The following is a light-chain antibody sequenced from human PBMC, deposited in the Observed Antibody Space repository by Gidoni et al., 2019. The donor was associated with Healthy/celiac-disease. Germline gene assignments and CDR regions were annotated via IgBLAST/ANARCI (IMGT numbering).Light chain of an antibody. CDR2: WAS. V-gene: IGKV4-1*01. J-gene: IGKJ1*01. CDR3: QQYYSTTWT. Sequence: EIVMTQSPDSLAVSLGARATINCKSSQSVLYSSNNKNYLAWYQQKPGQPPKLLIYWASTRESGVPDRVSGSGAGTDFTLTISSLQAEDVAVYYCQQYYSTTWTFGQGTKVEIK. CDR1: QSVLYSSNNKNY.